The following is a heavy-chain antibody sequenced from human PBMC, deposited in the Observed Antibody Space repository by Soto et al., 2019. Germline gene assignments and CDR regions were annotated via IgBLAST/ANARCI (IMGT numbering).Heavy chain of an antibody. CDR1: GYPFTHYG. CDR3: ARDLHSGGKYWYFDI. V-gene: IGHV1-18*01. J-gene: IGHJ2*01. CDR2: INSFSGAT. Sequence: ASVKVSCKASGYPFTHYGITWVRQAPGQGLEWMGWINSFSGATNYPQKLQGRLSMTTDTSTNTVYMELRNLKSDDTAVYYCARDLHSGGKYWYFDIWGRGTLVTVSS. D-gene: IGHD2-15*01.